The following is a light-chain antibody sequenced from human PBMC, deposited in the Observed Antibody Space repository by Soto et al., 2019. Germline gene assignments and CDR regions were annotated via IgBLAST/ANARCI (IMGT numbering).Light chain of an antibody. CDR3: QHYNVYPWT. Sequence: AIRMTQSPSSFSASTGERVTITCRASQGISSYLAWYQQKPGKAPKLLIYAASTLQSGVPSRFSGSGYGTEFNLSISSLQTDDFATYYCQHYNVYPWTFGQGTKVDIK. J-gene: IGKJ1*01. CDR2: AAS. CDR1: QGISSY. V-gene: IGKV1-8*01.